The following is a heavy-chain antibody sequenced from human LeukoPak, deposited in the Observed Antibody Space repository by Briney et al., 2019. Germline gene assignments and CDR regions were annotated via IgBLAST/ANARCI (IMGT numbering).Heavy chain of an antibody. D-gene: IGHD3-22*01. CDR1: GFTFSNYA. CDR3: AKAWRITMIPWV. V-gene: IGHV3-23*01. J-gene: IGHJ6*02. CDR2: ITGSGGNT. Sequence: GGSLRLSCAASGFTFSNYAMSWVRQAPGKGLEWVSAITGSGGNTYYADSVKGRFTISRDNSKNTVFLQMNSLRAEDTAVYYCAKAWRITMIPWVWGQGTTVTVSS.